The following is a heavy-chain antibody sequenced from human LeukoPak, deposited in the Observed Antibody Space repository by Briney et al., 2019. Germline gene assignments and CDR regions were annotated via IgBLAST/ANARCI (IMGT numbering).Heavy chain of an antibody. V-gene: IGHV1-69*06. CDR2: IIPLFGTP. Sequence: ASVKVSCKASGGTFSSYTISWVRQAPGQGLEWMGGIIPLFGTPDYAQKFQDRLTITADKSTSTAYMELSSLRSEDTAVYFCATHSPEWRYSGYYNFYYMDVWGKGTTVTVSS. D-gene: IGHD5-12*01. CDR1: GGTFSSYT. CDR3: ATHSPEWRYSGYYNFYYMDV. J-gene: IGHJ6*03.